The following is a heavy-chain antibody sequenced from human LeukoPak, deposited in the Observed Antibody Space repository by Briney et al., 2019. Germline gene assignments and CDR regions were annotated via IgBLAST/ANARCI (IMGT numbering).Heavy chain of an antibody. Sequence: GGSLRLSCAASGFTFSSYGMSWVRQAPGKGLEWVSVISGSGRSTYYADSVKGRFTISRDNSKNTLSLQMNSLRVEDTAIYYCTRSGYRHPYHFDSWGQGTLVTVSS. CDR3: TRSGYRHPYHFDS. CDR2: ISGSGRST. D-gene: IGHD3-22*01. J-gene: IGHJ4*02. V-gene: IGHV3-23*01. CDR1: GFTFSSYG.